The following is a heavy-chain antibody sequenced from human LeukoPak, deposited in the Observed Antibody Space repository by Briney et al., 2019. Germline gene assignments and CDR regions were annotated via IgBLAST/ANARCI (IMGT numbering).Heavy chain of an antibody. CDR1: GGSINSYY. Sequence: SETLSLTCTVSGGSINSYYWSWIRQPPGKGLEWIGYIYYSGSTNYNPSLYSRVTISVDASKNQFSLKLSSVTAADTAVYYCARQGEQYGGNYWFDPWGQGTLVTVSS. J-gene: IGHJ5*02. D-gene: IGHD4-23*01. CDR3: ARQGEQYGGNYWFDP. V-gene: IGHV4-59*08. CDR2: IYYSGST.